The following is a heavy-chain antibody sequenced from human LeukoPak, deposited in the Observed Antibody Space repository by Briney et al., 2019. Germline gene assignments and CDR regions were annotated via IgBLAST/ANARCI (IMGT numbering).Heavy chain of an antibody. CDR1: VYTFSIYG. Sequence: ASEKVSCKASVYTFSIYGVTWVRQAPGQGLEWMGWICARNGNTNYTQKVQGRLTMTIDTSPTTAYMELRSRTSDGTAVYFCGGVGAEVTRFGDPWGRGTLVTVSS. J-gene: IGHJ5*02. V-gene: IGHV1-18*01. D-gene: IGHD1-26*01. CDR2: ICARNGNT. CDR3: GGVGAEVTRFGDP.